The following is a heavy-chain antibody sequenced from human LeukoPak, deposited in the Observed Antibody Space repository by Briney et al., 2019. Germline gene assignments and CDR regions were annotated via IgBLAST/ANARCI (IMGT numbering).Heavy chain of an antibody. CDR1: GFTVSRSY. D-gene: IGHD1-14*01. V-gene: IGHV3-53*01. CDR2: IYSGGST. Sequence: GRSLRLSCAASGFTVSRSYMSWVRQAPGKGLEWVSVIYSGGSTYYADSVKGRFTIARNNSKNTLYLQMNSLRAEDTALYYCARVSTSGGNSFDFWGQGTLVTVSS. J-gene: IGHJ4*02. CDR3: ARVSTSGGNSFDF.